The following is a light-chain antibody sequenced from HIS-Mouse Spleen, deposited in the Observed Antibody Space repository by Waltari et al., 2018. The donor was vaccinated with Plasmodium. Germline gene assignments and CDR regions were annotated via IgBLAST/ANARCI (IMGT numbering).Light chain of an antibody. CDR2: QDS. V-gene: IGLV3-1*01. J-gene: IGLJ2*01. CDR1: KLGDKY. Sequence: SYELTQPPSVSVSPGQTASIPCSGDKLGDKYACWYQQKPGQSPVLVSYQDSKRPPGIPERFSGSNSGNTATLTISGTQAMDEADYYCQAWDSSTVVFGGGTKLTVL. CDR3: QAWDSSTVV.